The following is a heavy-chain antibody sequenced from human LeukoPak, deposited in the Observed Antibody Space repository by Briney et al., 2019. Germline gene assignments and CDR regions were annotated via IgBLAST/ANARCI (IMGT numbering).Heavy chain of an antibody. V-gene: IGHV3-72*01. CDR1: GFTFSDHY. Sequence: GGSLRLSCAASGFTFSDHYMDWVRQAPGKGLEWVGRTRNKANSYTTEYAASVKGRFTISRDDSKNSLYLQMNSLKTEDTAVYYCAREIGVDYYYYYMDVWGKGTTVTVSS. J-gene: IGHJ6*03. CDR3: AREIGVDYYYYYMDV. CDR2: TRNKANSYTT. D-gene: IGHD3-22*01.